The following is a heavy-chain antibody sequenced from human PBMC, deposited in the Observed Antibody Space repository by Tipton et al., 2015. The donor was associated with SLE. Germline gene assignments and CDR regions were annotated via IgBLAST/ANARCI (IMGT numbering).Heavy chain of an antibody. CDR3: AKGRAKDYYYGMDV. V-gene: IGHV3-9*01. J-gene: IGHJ6*02. CDR1: GFTFDDYA. CDR2: ISWNSGSI. Sequence: SLRLSCAASGFTFDDYAMHWVRQAPGKGLEWVSGISWNSGSIGYADSVKGRSTISRDNAKNSLYLQMNSLRAEDTALYYCAKGRAKDYYYGMDVWGQGTTVTVSS.